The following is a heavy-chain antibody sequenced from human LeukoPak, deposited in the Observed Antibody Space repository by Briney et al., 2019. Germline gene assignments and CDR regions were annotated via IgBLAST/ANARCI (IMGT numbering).Heavy chain of an antibody. Sequence: ASVKVSCKASGYTFTSYGISWVRQAPGQGLECMGWINPYNGNTNYALKVQGRVTMTTDTSTSTAYLELRSLRSDGTAIYYCAKEIYGRFDYWGQGTLVTVSS. CDR3: AKEIYGRFDY. CDR2: INPYNGNT. V-gene: IGHV1-18*01. CDR1: GYTFTSYG. J-gene: IGHJ4*02. D-gene: IGHD4-17*01.